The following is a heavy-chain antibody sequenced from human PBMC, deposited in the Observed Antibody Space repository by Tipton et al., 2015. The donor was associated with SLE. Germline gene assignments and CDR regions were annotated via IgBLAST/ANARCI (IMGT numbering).Heavy chain of an antibody. CDR2: IYYSGST. V-gene: IGHV4-59*01. CDR1: GGSISSYY. D-gene: IGHD4-17*01. J-gene: IGHJ3*02. Sequence: TLSLTCTVSGGSISSYYWGWIRQPPGKGLEWIGYIYYSGSTNYNPSLKSRVTISVDTSKNQFSLKLSSVTAADTAVYYCASGGIVTTLGEAFDIWGQGTMVTVSS. CDR3: ASGGIVTTLGEAFDI.